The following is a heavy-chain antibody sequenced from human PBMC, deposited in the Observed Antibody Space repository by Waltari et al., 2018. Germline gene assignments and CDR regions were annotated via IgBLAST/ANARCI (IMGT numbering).Heavy chain of an antibody. CDR2: NYYRGNT. CDR1: GCSIRSSSYY. D-gene: IGHD5-12*01. V-gene: IGHV4-39*01. J-gene: IGHJ4*02. Sequence: QLQLQESGPGLVKPSETLSLTCTVSGCSIRSSSYYWGWIRQPPGTGLGWIGSNYYRGNTQNSPCRKSRVTISVDTSKNKFSLRLSSVAAADTAVYYCARQAGMMATPHYWGQGTLVTVSS. CDR3: ARQAGMMATPHY.